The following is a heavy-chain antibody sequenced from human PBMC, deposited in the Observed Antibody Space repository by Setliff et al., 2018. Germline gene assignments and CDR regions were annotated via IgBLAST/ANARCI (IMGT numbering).Heavy chain of an antibody. V-gene: IGHV1-2*02. CDR2: INPNSGGT. J-gene: IGHJ4*02. D-gene: IGHD4-17*01. CDR3: AREVLSTVVAWDY. CDR1: GYTFTGYY. Sequence: ASVKVSCKASGYTFTGYYMHWVRQAPGQGLEWMGWINPNSGGTNPAQKFQGRVTITRDTSNSTDYMDLSRLTSDDTAVYYCAREVLSTVVAWDYWGQGTLVTVSS.